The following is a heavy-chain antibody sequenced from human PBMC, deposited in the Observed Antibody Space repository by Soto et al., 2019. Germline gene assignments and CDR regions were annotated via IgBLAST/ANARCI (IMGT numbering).Heavy chain of an antibody. CDR1: GGSISSYY. CDR3: AREWSPNSWGYYYYGMDV. Sequence: SETLSLTCTVSGGSISSYYWSWIRQPPGKGLEWIGYIYYSGSTNYNPSLKSRVTISVDTSKNQFSLKLSSVTAADTAVYYCAREWSPNSWGYYYYGMDVWGQGTTVTVSS. D-gene: IGHD6-13*01. V-gene: IGHV4-59*12. J-gene: IGHJ6*02. CDR2: IYYSGST.